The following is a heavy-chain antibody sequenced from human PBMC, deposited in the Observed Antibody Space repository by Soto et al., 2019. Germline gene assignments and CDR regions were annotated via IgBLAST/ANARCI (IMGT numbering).Heavy chain of an antibody. CDR3: ARGAGMTPPYCYYGIDV. CDR2: IKQDGIEK. Sequence: EVQLVESGGGLVQPGGSLRLSCAASGFTFTNYWMTWVRLAPGKGLEWVANIKQDGIEKYHVDSVKGRFSISRDNAKNSLFLQMNSLRAEDTAVYYCARGAGMTPPYCYYGIDVWGQGTTVTVSS. J-gene: IGHJ6*02. CDR1: GFTFTNYW. V-gene: IGHV3-7*05. D-gene: IGHD1-1*01.